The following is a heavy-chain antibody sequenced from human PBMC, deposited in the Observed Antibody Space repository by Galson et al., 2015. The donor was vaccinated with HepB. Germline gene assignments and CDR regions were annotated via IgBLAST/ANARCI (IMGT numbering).Heavy chain of an antibody. CDR2: ISSGGST. J-gene: IGHJ6*02. D-gene: IGHD6-6*01. CDR3: ERDSPDESQSIGARPACGYYYCHGMDV. V-gene: IGHV3-53*01. CDR1: GFTVSSNY. Sequence: SLRLSCAASGFTVSSNYMSWVRQAPGKGLEWVSVISSGGSTYYEDSVKGRFTITKDNSKNTRYLQMNSLRAEDTAVYYCERDSPDESQSIGARPACGYYYCHGMDVWGQGTMVTVSS.